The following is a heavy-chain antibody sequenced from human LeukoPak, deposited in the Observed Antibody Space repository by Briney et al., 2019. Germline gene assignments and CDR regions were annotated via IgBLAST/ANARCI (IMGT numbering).Heavy chain of an antibody. CDR2: ISSSGSTI. CDR3: ARDDYGDYLEWFDP. J-gene: IGHJ5*02. Sequence: GGSLRLSCAASGFTFSSYEMNWVRQAPGKGLEWVSYISSSGSTIYYADSVEGRFTISRDNAKNSLYLQMNSLRAEDTAVYYCARDDYGDYLEWFDPWGQGTLVTVSS. CDR1: GFTFSSYE. D-gene: IGHD4-17*01. V-gene: IGHV3-48*03.